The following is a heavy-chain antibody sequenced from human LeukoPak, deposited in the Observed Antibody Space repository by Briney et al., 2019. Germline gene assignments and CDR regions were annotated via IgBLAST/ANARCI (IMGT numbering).Heavy chain of an antibody. Sequence: GGSLRLSCAASGFTFSSYAMSWVRQAPGKGLEWVSAISGSGGSTYYADSVKGRFTISRDDSKNTLYLQMNSLRPEDTAMYYCAKDKQRLVQPSFDYWGQGTLVTVSS. J-gene: IGHJ4*02. V-gene: IGHV3-23*01. CDR2: ISGSGGST. D-gene: IGHD6-19*01. CDR1: GFTFSSYA. CDR3: AKDKQRLVQPSFDY.